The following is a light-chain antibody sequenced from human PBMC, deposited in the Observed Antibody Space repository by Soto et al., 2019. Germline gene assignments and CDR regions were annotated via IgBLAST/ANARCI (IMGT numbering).Light chain of an antibody. CDR1: APNVGVNA. V-gene: IGLV1-44*01. CDR2: NDG. CDR3: ATWDDSLNVEL. J-gene: IGLJ2*01. Sequence: QSVLTQPSSASGTPGQRVTISCSGGAPNVGVNAVNWYQHFPGTAPKLLIYNDGQRPSGVPDRISGSRSGSSASLAISGLQSADEGDYYCATWDDSLNVELFGGGTKLTVL.